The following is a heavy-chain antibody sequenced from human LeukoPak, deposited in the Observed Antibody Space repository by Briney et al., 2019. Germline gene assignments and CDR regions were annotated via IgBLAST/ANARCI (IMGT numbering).Heavy chain of an antibody. CDR1: GFTFSIYL. CDR2: INQAGSEK. Sequence: GGSLRLSCAASGFTFSIYLVTWVRQAPGKGLEWVSNINQAGSEKNYPDSVKGRFTISRDTTKNSRYLEKCSPRADDTAVYYCARHYDSSGYFLDSWGQGTVVRVSS. V-gene: IGHV3-7*01. J-gene: IGHJ4*02. CDR3: ARHYDSSGYFLDS. D-gene: IGHD3-22*01.